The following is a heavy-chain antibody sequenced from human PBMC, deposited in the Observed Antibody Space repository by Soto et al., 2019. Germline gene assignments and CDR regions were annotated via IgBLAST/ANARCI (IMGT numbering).Heavy chain of an antibody. Sequence: QVLLQESGPGLVKPSGTLSLTCAVSGDSISSSFWWSWVRQPPGKGLEWIGEIYHTESTVYNPSLKRRVTISVDKTKNQFSLNPGSVTAADTAVYYCARYDFGTFDYWGRGILVTVSS. CDR3: ARYDFGTFDY. CDR2: IYHTEST. D-gene: IGHD4-17*01. J-gene: IGHJ4*02. CDR1: GDSISSSFW. V-gene: IGHV4-4*02.